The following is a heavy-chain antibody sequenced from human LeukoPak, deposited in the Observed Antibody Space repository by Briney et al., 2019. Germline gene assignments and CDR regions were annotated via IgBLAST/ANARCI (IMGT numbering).Heavy chain of an antibody. D-gene: IGHD2-15*01. CDR3: ARQEGGGRDY. J-gene: IGHJ4*02. Sequence: SETLSLTCTVSGGSISSSSYYWGWIRQPPGKGLEWIGSIYYSGSTYYNPSHKSRVTISVDTSKNQFSLKLSSVTAADTAVYYCARQEGGGRDYWGQGTLVTVSS. CDR2: IYYSGST. V-gene: IGHV4-39*01. CDR1: GGSISSSSYY.